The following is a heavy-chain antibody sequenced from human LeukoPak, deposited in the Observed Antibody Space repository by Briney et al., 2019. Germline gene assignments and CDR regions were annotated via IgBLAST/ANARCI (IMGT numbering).Heavy chain of an antibody. CDR2: ISGSGGST. J-gene: IGHJ5*02. D-gene: IGHD3-10*01. CDR3: AKDVVLLWFGELPTYNWFDP. Sequence: GGSLRLSCAASGFTFSSYAMSWVRQAQGKGLEWVSAISGSGGSTYYAGSVKSRFTISRDNTKNTLYLQMNSLRAENTAVYYCAKDVVLLWFGELPTYNWFDPWGQGTLVTVSS. CDR1: GFTFSSYA. V-gene: IGHV3-23*01.